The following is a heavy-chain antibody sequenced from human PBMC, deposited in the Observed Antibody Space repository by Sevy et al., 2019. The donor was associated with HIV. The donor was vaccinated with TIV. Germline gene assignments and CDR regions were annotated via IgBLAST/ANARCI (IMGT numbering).Heavy chain of an antibody. D-gene: IGHD3-9*01. V-gene: IGHV3-30*18. J-gene: IGHJ4*02. CDR1: GFTFGSYG. Sequence: SCAASGFTFGSYGMHWVRQAPGKGLEWVAVISYDGTIKSYADSVRGRFSISRDNADSTLYLLMDSLRAEDTAVHYCAKEGYDILTGFEPGNFDSWGQGTLVTVSS. CDR3: AKEGYDILTGFEPGNFDS. CDR2: ISYDGTIK.